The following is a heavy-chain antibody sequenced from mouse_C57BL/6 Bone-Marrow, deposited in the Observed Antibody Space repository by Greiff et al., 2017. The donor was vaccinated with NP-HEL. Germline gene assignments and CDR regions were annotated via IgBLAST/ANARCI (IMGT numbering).Heavy chain of an antibody. D-gene: IGHD1-1*01. Sequence: EVQLVESGGGLVKPGGSLKLSCAASGFTFSSYAMSWVRQTPEKRLEWVATISDGGSYTYYPDNVKGRFTISSDNAKNNVYLEMSHLKAEDTAMYHCAREGILRSYAMDYWGQGTAVTVAS. CDR3: AREGILRSYAMDY. J-gene: IGHJ4*01. CDR1: GFTFSSYA. V-gene: IGHV5-4*01. CDR2: ISDGGSYT.